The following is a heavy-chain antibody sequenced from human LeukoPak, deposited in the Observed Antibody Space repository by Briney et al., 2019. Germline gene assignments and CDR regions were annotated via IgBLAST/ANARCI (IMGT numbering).Heavy chain of an antibody. D-gene: IGHD3-10*01. CDR1: GYTFTDYG. V-gene: IGHV1-46*01. CDR3: ARDLSSGSNLDY. CDR2: INPSGGST. Sequence: ASVKVSCKATGYTFTDYGISWVRQAPGQGLEWMGIINPSGGSTTYAQKFQGRVTMTTDTSTSTLYMELSSLRSEDTAVYYCARDLSSGSNLDYWGQGTLVTVSS. J-gene: IGHJ4*02.